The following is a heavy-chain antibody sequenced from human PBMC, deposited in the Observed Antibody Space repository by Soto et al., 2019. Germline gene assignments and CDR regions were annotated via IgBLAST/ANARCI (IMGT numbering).Heavy chain of an antibody. D-gene: IGHD1-1*01. CDR2: IKRKADGETA. J-gene: IGHJ4*02. CDR3: TTGVAGYNPFDY. CDR1: GLSFTNGW. V-gene: IGHV3-15*07. Sequence: EVQLVESGGGLVKPGGSLRLSCVASGLSFTNGWMIWVRQAPGKGLEWVGHIKRKADGETADYATPVKGRFTISRDDSKNTVYLQMNSLKTEDTGVYYCTTGVAGYNPFDYWGQGTLVTVSS.